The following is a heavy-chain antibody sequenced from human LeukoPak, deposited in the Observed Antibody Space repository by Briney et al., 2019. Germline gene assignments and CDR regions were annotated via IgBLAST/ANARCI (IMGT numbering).Heavy chain of an antibody. V-gene: IGHV3-7*01. D-gene: IGHD6-19*01. CDR3: ASGAVAGTFGDWFDP. Sequence: GGSLRLSCAASGFTFSSYWMSWVRQAPGKGLEWVANIKQDGSEKYYVDSVKGRFTISRDNAKNPLYLQMNSLRAEDTAVYYCASGAVAGTFGDWFDPWGQGTLVTVSS. CDR1: GFTFSSYW. J-gene: IGHJ5*02. CDR2: IKQDGSEK.